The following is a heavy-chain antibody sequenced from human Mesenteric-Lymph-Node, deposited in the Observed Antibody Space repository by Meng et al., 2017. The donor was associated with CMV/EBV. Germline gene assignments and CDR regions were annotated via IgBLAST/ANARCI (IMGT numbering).Heavy chain of an antibody. Sequence: QVQLVQSVAEVKKPGASVKVSCKASGYISGFYIHWVRQAPGQGLEWMGRINPNSGGTNYAQKFQGRVTMTRDTSISTAYMELSRLRSDDTAVYYCARDLARFWGQGTLVTVSS. V-gene: IGHV1-2*06. CDR1: GYISGFY. CDR2: INPNSGGT. CDR3: ARDLARF. J-gene: IGHJ4*02.